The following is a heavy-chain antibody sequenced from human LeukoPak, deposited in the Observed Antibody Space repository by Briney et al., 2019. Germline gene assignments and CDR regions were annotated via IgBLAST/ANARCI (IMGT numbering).Heavy chain of an antibody. V-gene: IGHV3-23*05. CDR1: AFTFTSYA. D-gene: IGHD2-2*01. Sequence: PGVSLRLSCAASAFTFTSYAMSWVRQAPGKGLEWVSGILDCGRSTYYADSVKGRFTISRDNARDALFLQMNSLRAEDTAVYYCAAERCMYCLRSGCYGCGWLDPWGQGTLVTVSS. J-gene: IGHJ5*02. CDR3: AAERCMYCLRSGCYGCGWLDP. CDR2: ILDCGRST.